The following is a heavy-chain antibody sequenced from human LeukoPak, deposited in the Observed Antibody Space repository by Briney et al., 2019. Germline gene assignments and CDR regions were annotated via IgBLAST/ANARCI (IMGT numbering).Heavy chain of an antibody. CDR2: IYHSGST. V-gene: IGHV4-30-2*01. CDR1: GGSISSGGYS. J-gene: IGHJ6*02. CDR3: ARGYYYYGTDV. Sequence: PSETLSLTCAVSGGSISSGGYSWSWIRQPPGKGLEWIGYIYHSGSTYYNPSLKSRVTISVDRSKNQFSLKLSSVTAADTAVYYCARGYYYYGTDVWGQGTTVTVSS.